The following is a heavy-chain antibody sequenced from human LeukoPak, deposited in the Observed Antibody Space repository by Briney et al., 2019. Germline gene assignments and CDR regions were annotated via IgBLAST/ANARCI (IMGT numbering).Heavy chain of an antibody. CDR1: VFTFSSYG. V-gene: IGHV3-23*01. D-gene: IGHD1-26*01. Sequence: GGSLSLFCAASVFTFSSYGMSWVRQAPGKGPEWVTTISGSGGTTYYADSVKGRFTISRDNSKNTLYLQMNSLTVEDTAIYYCAKNSGKYDYWGQGTLVTVSS. J-gene: IGHJ4*02. CDR3: AKNSGKYDY. CDR2: ISGSGGTT.